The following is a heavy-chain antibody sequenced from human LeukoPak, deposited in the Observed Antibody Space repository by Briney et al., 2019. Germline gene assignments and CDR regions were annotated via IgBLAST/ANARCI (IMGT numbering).Heavy chain of an antibody. CDR3: ARRVGRWFGERAYYYNYMDV. J-gene: IGHJ6*03. V-gene: IGHV1-69*06. CDR1: GGTFSSYA. D-gene: IGHD3-10*01. Sequence: ASVKVSCKASGGTFSSYAISWVRQAPGQGLEWMGGIIPIFGTANYAQKFQGRVTITADKSTSTAYMEPSSLRSEDTAVYYCARRVGRWFGERAYYYNYMDVWGKGTTVTISS. CDR2: IIPIFGTA.